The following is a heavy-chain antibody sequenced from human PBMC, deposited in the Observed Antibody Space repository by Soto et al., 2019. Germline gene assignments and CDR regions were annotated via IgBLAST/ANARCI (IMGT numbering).Heavy chain of an antibody. CDR1: GYTFTGYF. CDR3: ARGGDTILAPLP. J-gene: IGHJ5*02. V-gene: IGHV1-2*02. D-gene: IGHD3-10*01. Sequence: ASVKVSCKASGYTFTGYFMHWVRQAPGQGLEWMGWINPNSGATKYAQKFQGRVTLSRDTSISTAYMELSGLRSDDTAVYYCARGGDTILAPLPWGQRTLVTVSS. CDR2: INPNSGAT.